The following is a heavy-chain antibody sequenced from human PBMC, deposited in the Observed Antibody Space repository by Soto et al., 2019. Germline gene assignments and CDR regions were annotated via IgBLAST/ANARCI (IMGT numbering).Heavy chain of an antibody. CDR1: GFTFSSYA. V-gene: IGHV3-23*01. Sequence: GSLRLSCAASGFTFSSYAMSWVRQAPGKGLEWVSAISGSGGSTYYADSVKGRFTISRDNSKNTLYLQMNSLRAEDTAVYYCAKDQSGDSSGYYYPGYYFDYWGQGTLVTVSS. CDR2: ISGSGGST. D-gene: IGHD3-22*01. CDR3: AKDQSGDSSGYYYPGYYFDY. J-gene: IGHJ4*02.